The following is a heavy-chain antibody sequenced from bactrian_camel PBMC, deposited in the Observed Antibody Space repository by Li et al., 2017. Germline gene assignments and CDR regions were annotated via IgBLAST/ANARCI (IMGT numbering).Heavy chain of an antibody. V-gene: IGHV3S53*01. CDR1: GFTSNNCD. CDR2: ISTDGST. Sequence: QLVESGGGSVQAGGSLRLSCTAPGFTSNNCDMDWYRQAAGKQREWVSSISTDGSTSYADSVKGRFTISKDNAKNTLYLQMNDLKAEDTAMYYCAAQGLGVCGSRRSYNYFGQGTQVTVS. CDR3: AAQGLGVCGSRRSYNY. D-gene: IGHD6*01. J-gene: IGHJ4*01.